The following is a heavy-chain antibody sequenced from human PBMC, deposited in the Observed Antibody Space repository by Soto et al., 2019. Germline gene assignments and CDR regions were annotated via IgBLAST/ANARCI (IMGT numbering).Heavy chain of an antibody. Sequence: GGSLRLSCAASGFTFSNAWMSWVRQAPGKGLEWVGRIKSKTDGGTTDYAAPVKGRFTISRDDSKNTLYLQMNSLKTEDTAVYYCTTGKEGSEVPYYDFWSGYWRFDYWGQGTLVTVSS. CDR2: IKSKTDGGTT. V-gene: IGHV3-15*01. CDR1: GFTFSNAW. CDR3: TTGKEGSEVPYYDFWSGYWRFDY. D-gene: IGHD3-3*01. J-gene: IGHJ4*02.